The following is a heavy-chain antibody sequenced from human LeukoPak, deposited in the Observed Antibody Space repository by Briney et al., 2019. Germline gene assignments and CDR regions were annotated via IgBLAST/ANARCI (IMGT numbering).Heavy chain of an antibody. CDR1: GGSISSSSYY. D-gene: IGHD6-19*01. J-gene: IGHJ1*01. CDR2: IYYSGST. CDR3: ARGPAVAGSLAEYFQH. Sequence: SETLSLTCTVSGGSISSSSYYWGWIRQPPGKGLEWIGSIYYSGSTYYNPSLKSRVTISVDTSKNQFSLKLSSVTAADTAVYYCARGPAVAGSLAEYFQHWGQGTLVTVSS. V-gene: IGHV4-39*07.